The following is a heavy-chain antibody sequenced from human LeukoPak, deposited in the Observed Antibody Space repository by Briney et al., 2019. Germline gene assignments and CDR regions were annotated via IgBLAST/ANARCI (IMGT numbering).Heavy chain of an antibody. J-gene: IGHJ6*03. D-gene: IGHD6-13*01. Sequence: GGSLRLSCAASGFTFDDYAMHWVRQAPGKGLEWVSLISWDGGSTYYADSVKGRFTISRDNSKNSLYLQMNSLRTEDTALYYCAKDQGGHSEYYMDVWGKGTTVTVSS. CDR2: ISWDGGST. CDR1: GFTFDDYA. V-gene: IGHV3-43*01. CDR3: AKDQGGHSEYYMDV.